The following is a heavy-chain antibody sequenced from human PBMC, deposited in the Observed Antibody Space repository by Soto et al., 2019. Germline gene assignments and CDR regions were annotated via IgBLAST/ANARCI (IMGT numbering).Heavy chain of an antibody. CDR3: AREGEYSSSLSAIGKNYYYYYMDV. Sequence: ASVKVSCKASGYTFTSYDINWVRQATGQGLEWMGWMNPNSGNTGYAQKFQGRVTMTRNTSISTAYMELSSLRSEDTAVYYCAREGEYSSSLSAIGKNYYYYYMDVWGKGTTVTVSS. J-gene: IGHJ6*03. V-gene: IGHV1-8*01. D-gene: IGHD6-6*01. CDR1: GYTFTSYD. CDR2: MNPNSGNT.